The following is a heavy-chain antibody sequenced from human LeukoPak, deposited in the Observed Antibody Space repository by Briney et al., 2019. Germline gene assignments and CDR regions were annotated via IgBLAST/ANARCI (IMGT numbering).Heavy chain of an antibody. CDR2: IYSSGNT. Sequence: PSETLSLTCTVSGGSISTTNYYWGWIRQPPGRDLEWIGSIYSSGNTYYNPSLESRVTISVDTSKNQLSLKLTSATAADTSVYYCXRXSGLRSPFDPWGQGTLVTVSS. D-gene: IGHD3-3*01. CDR1: GGSISTTNYY. V-gene: IGHV4-39*01. CDR3: XRXSGLRSPFDP. J-gene: IGHJ5*02.